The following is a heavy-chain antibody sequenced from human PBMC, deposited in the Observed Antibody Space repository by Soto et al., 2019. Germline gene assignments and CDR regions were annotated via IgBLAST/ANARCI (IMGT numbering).Heavy chain of an antibody. Sequence: GESLKISCKGSGYSFTSYWIRWVRQMPVRTLEWMGIIYPDDSETRYSPSFQGQVTISADKSISTAYLQWSSLKASDGAMYYWARGVYNYGLREYGYNWFDPWGPGTLVTVSS. CDR3: ARGVYNYGLREYGYNWFDP. D-gene: IGHD5-18*01. CDR2: IYPDDSET. CDR1: GYSFTSYW. J-gene: IGHJ5*02. V-gene: IGHV5-51*01.